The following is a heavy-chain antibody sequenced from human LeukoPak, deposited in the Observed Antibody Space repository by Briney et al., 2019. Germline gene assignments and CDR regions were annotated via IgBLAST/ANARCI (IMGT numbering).Heavy chain of an antibody. D-gene: IGHD3-22*01. V-gene: IGHV3-23*01. CDR3: AKGLYYYDSSGFDY. J-gene: IGHJ4*02. CDR1: GFPFSSYA. Sequence: PGGSLRLSCAASGFPFSSYAMSWVRQAPGKGLEWVSAISGSGGSTYYADSVKGRFTISRDNSKNTLYLQMNSLRAEDTAVYYCAKGLYYYDSSGFDYWGQGTLVTVSS. CDR2: ISGSGGST.